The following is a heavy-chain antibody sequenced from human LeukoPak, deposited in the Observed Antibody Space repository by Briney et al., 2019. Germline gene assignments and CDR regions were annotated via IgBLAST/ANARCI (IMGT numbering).Heavy chain of an antibody. D-gene: IGHD3-9*01. J-gene: IGHJ4*02. Sequence: ASVKVSCKASGYTFTSYYMHWVRQAPGQGLEWMGIINPSGGSTSYAQKFQGRVTITRDTSASTAYMELSSLRSEDTAVYYCARGGAYDILTGYLDYWGQGTLVTVSS. CDR2: INPSGGST. CDR3: ARGGAYDILTGYLDY. V-gene: IGHV1-46*01. CDR1: GYTFTSYY.